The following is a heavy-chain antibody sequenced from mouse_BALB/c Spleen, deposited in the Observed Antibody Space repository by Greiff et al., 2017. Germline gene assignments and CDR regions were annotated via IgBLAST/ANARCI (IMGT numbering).Heavy chain of an antibody. CDR3: ASRGDYGRTYYYAMGY. CDR1: GFTFSSYA. D-gene: IGHD1-1*01. J-gene: IGHJ4*01. CDR2: ISSGGSYT. Sequence: EVMLVESGGGLVKPGGSLKLSCAASGFTFSSYAMSWVRQSPEKRLEWVAEISSGGSYTYYPDTVTGRFTISRDNAKNTLYLEMSSLRSEDTAMYYCASRGDYGRTYYYAMGYWGQGTSVTGSS. V-gene: IGHV5-9-4*01.